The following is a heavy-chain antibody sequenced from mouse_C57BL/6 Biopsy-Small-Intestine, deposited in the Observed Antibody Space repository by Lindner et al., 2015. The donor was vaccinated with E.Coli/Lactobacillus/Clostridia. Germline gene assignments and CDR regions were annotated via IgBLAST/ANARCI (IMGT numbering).Heavy chain of an antibody. D-gene: IGHD1-2*01. J-gene: IGHJ4*01. V-gene: IGHV1-80*01. CDR1: GYAFSSYW. CDR3: ARDGWVDF. CDR2: IYPGDGYT. Sequence: VQLQESGAELVKPGASVKTSCKASGYAFSSYWMNWVKQRPGKGLEWIGQIYPGDGYTNYNGKFNGKATLTADKSSSTAYMQLSSLTSEDSAVYFCARDGWVDFWGQGTSVTVSS.